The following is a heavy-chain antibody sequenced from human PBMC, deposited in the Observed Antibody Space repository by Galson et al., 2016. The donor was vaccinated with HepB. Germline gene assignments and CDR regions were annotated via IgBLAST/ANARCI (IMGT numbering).Heavy chain of an antibody. CDR1: GGSISRYY. D-gene: IGHD3-22*01. V-gene: IGHV4-59*05. J-gene: IGHJ6*02. CDR3: ARRSITTMHV. CDR2: IYYSGST. Sequence: ETLSLTCTVTGGSISRYYWSWIRQSPGKGLEWIGSIYYSGSTYYNPSLKSRVTISVDTSKNQFSLKLSSATAADTAVYYCARRSITTMHVWGQGTTVTVSS.